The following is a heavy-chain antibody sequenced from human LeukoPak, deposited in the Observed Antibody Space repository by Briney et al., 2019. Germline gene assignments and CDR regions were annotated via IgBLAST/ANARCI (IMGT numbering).Heavy chain of an antibody. J-gene: IGHJ3*02. CDR2: ISGSGSTI. CDR1: GFTLSYYS. Sequence: GGSLRLSCAASGFTLSYYSMNWVRQAPGKGLEWVSYISGSGSTIYYADSVKGRFTISRDNAKNSLYLQMNSLRAEDTAVYYCAKGRVAAAGPPDAFDIWGQGTMVTVSS. D-gene: IGHD6-13*01. CDR3: AKGRVAAAGPPDAFDI. V-gene: IGHV3-48*04.